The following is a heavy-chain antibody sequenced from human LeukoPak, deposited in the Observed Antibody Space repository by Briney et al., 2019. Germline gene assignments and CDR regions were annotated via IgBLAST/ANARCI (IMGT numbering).Heavy chain of an antibody. CDR3: VRLTAGTPFDY. J-gene: IGHJ4*02. CDR1: GFTFINYW. D-gene: IGHD7-27*01. CDR2: INSDGSTT. V-gene: IGHV3-74*01. Sequence: PGGSLRLSCAASGFTFINYWMHWVRQAPGKGLVWVSRINSDGSTTDYAESVKGRFTISRDNAQNTLYLQMNSLRAEDTAVYFCVRLTAGTPFDYCGQGTLVTVSS.